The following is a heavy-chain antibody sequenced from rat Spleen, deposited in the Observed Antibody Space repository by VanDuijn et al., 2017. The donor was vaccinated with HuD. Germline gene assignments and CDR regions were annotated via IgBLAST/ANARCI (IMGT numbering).Heavy chain of an antibody. D-gene: IGHD1-9*01. V-gene: IGHV5-25*01. J-gene: IGHJ2*01. CDR1: GFTFSNYD. Sequence: EVQLVESGGGLVQPGRSMKLSCAASGFTFSNYDMAWVRQAPTTGLEWVATISYGDSSGHSGTYYRDSVRGRFTISRDDVKSTLSLQMDSLRSEDTATYYCARRHYGYTDYFDYWGQGVMVTVSS. CDR3: ARRHYGYTDYFDY. CDR2: ISYGDSSGHSGT.